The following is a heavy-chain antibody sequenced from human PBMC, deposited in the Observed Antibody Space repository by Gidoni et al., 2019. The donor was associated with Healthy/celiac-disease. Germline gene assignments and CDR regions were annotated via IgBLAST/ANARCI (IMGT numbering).Heavy chain of an antibody. V-gene: IGHV3-15*01. Sequence: EVQLVESGGGLVKPGGSLSLSCAASGFTFSNAWMSWVRQAPGKGLEWVGRIKSKTDGGTTDYAAPVKGRFTISRDDSKNTLYLQKNSLKTEDTAVYYCTTVIAVAGGYFDYWGQGTLVTVSS. CDR1: GFTFSNAW. CDR2: IKSKTDGGTT. D-gene: IGHD6-19*01. J-gene: IGHJ4*02. CDR3: TTVIAVAGGYFDY.